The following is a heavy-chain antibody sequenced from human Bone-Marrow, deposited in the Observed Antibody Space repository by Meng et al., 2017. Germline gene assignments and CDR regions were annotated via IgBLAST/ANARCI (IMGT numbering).Heavy chain of an antibody. Sequence: GESLKISCAASGFTVSSNYMSWVRQAPGKGLEWVSVIHSGGSTYYADSVKGRFTIPRDNSKTTLYLQMNSLRAEDTAVYYCARHDSGYSYGYNYYYGMDVWGQGTTVTVSS. J-gene: IGHJ6*02. CDR1: GFTVSSNY. D-gene: IGHD5-18*01. V-gene: IGHV3-53*01. CDR3: ARHDSGYSYGYNYYYGMDV. CDR2: IHSGGST.